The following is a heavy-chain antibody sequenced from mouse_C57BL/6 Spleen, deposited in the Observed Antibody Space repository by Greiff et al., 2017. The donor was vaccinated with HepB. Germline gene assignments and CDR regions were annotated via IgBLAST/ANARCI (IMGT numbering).Heavy chain of an antibody. CDR2: INYDGSST. Sequence: EVQLVESEGGLVQPGSSMKLSCTASGFTFSDYYMAWVRQVPEKGLEWVANINYDGSSTYYLDSLKSRFIISRDNAKNILYLQMSSLKSEDTATYYCARGYYSNYFDYWGQGTTLTVSS. CDR3: ARGYYSNYFDY. CDR1: GFTFSDYY. J-gene: IGHJ2*01. D-gene: IGHD2-5*01. V-gene: IGHV5-16*01.